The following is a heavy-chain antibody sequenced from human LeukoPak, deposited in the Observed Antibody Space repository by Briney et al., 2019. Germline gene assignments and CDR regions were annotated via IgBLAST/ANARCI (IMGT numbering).Heavy chain of an antibody. V-gene: IGHV3-23*01. Sequence: GGSLRLSCAASGFTFSSYAMSWVRQAPGKGLEWVSAISGSGSSTYYADSVMGRFTISRDNSENTLYLQMNSLRAEDTAVYYCAKGLDYGDYGIDYWGQGTLVTVSS. CDR2: ISGSGSST. CDR1: GFTFSSYA. CDR3: AKGLDYGDYGIDY. D-gene: IGHD4-17*01. J-gene: IGHJ4*02.